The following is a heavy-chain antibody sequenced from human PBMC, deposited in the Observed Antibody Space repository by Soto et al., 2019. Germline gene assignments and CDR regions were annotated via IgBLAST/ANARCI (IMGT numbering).Heavy chain of an antibody. CDR2: MNPNSGNT. Sequence: ASVKVSCKASGYTFTSYDINWVRQAAGQGLEWMGWMNPNSGNTGYAQKFQGRVTMTRNTSISTAYMELSSLRSEDTAVYYCARDPYYYDSSGSPFDPWGHRTLVTDSS. D-gene: IGHD3-22*01. V-gene: IGHV1-8*01. CDR1: GYTFTSYD. CDR3: ARDPYYYDSSGSPFDP. J-gene: IGHJ5*02.